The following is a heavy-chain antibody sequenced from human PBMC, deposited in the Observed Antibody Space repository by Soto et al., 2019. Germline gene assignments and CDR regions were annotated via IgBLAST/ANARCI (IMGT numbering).Heavy chain of an antibody. J-gene: IGHJ6*02. CDR3: ARETYDSSVYDYYSYYVIDL. V-gene: IGHV4-4*07. D-gene: IGHD3-22*01. CDR2: IYTSGSS. CDR1: GGSISSYY. Sequence: SETLSLTCTVSGGSISSYYWSWIRQPAGKGLEGIGRIYTSGSSNYNASRKSRGTMSVDTSKKQFSLKLSSVTAADTAVYYCARETYDSSVYDYYSYYVIDLSGQAT.